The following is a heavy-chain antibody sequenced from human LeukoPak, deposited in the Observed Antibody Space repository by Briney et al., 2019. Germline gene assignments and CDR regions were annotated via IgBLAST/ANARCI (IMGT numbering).Heavy chain of an antibody. CDR2: MNPNSGNT. CDR1: GYTFTSYD. D-gene: IGHD3-10*01. CDR3: ARFLSSIVRGVRYYYGMDV. V-gene: IGHV1-8*01. Sequence: GASVKVSCKASGYTFTSYDINWVRQATGQGLEWMGWMNPNSGNTGYAQKFQGRVTMTRNTSISTAYMELSSLRSEDTAVYYCARFLSSIVRGVRYYYGMDVWGQGTTVTVSS. J-gene: IGHJ6*02.